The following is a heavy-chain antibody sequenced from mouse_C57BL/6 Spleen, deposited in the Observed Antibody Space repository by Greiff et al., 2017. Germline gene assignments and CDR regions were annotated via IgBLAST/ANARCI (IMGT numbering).Heavy chain of an antibody. CDR3: ARRGTTVVATQDYAMDY. CDR1: GYTFTSYG. Sequence: VQGVESGAELARPGASVKLSCKASGYTFTSYGISWVKQRTGQGLAWIGEIYPRSGNTYYNAKFKCKATLTADKSSSTAYMELRSLTSEYSAVYCCARRGTTVVATQDYAMDYGGQGTSVTVSS. V-gene: IGHV1-81*01. CDR2: IYPRSGNT. D-gene: IGHD1-1*01. J-gene: IGHJ4*01.